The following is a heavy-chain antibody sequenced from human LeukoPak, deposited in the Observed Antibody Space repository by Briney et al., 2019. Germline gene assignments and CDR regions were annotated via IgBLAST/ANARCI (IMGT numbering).Heavy chain of an antibody. CDR3: AGGGDSGGYYYPMFDY. V-gene: IGHV4-4*07. Sequence: SETLSLTCTVSGGSISSYYWSWIRQPAGKRLEWIGRIYTSGSTNYNPSLKSRVTISVDTSKNQFSLKLTSVTAADTAVYFCAGGGDSGGYYYPMFDYWGRGTLVTVSS. J-gene: IGHJ4*02. CDR2: IYTSGST. CDR1: GGSISSYY. D-gene: IGHD3-22*01.